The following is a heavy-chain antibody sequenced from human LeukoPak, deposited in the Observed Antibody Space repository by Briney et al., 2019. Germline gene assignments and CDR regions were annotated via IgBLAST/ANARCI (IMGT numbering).Heavy chain of an antibody. CDR2: INHSGST. V-gene: IGHV4-59*12. CDR1: GGSISSYY. J-gene: IGHJ6*03. CDR3: ARGGVVTTDPYYYYYYMDV. Sequence: SETLSLTCTVSGGSISSYYWSWIRQPPGKGLEWIGEINHSGSTNYNPSLKSRVTMSVDTSKNQFSLKLSSVTAADTAVYYCARGGVVTTDPYYYYYYMDVWGKGTTVTVSS. D-gene: IGHD4-11*01.